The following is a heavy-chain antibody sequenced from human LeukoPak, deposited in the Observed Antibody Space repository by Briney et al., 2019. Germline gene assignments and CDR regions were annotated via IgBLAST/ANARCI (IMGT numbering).Heavy chain of an antibody. Sequence: IGSINPYSCGTNFAQRFQGRPTFTRDTSISTAYMELSRLTSDDTAVYYCARDAISRGIIDYWGQGTLVTVSS. V-gene: IGHV1-2*02. D-gene: IGHD3-10*01. CDR3: ARDAISRGIIDY. J-gene: IGHJ4*02. CDR2: INPYSCGT.